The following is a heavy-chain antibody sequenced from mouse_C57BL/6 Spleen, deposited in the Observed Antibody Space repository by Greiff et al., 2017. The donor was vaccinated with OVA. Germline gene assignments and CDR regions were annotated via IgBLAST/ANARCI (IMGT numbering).Heavy chain of an antibody. Sequence: QVQLQQPGAELVRPGSSVKLSCKASGYTFTSYWMDWVKQRPGQGLEWIGNIYPSDSETHYNQKFKDKATLTVDKSSSTAYMQLSSLTSEDSAVYYCARSGYYGSSDFDYWGQGTTLTVSS. CDR1: GYTFTSYW. D-gene: IGHD1-1*01. J-gene: IGHJ2*01. CDR2: IYPSDSET. V-gene: IGHV1-61*01. CDR3: ARSGYYGSSDFDY.